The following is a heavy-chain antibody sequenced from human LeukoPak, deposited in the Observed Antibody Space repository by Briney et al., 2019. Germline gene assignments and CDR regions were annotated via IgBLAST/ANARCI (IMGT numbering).Heavy chain of an antibody. CDR2: INPSGGST. CDR1: GGTFSSYA. D-gene: IGHD2/OR15-2a*01. CDR3: ARTRVLQPRYFDY. V-gene: IGHV1-46*01. Sequence: EASVKVSCKASGGTFSSYAISWVRQAPGQGLEWMGIINPSGGSTSYAQKFQGRVTMTRDTSTSTVYMELSSLRSEDTAVYYCARTRVLQPRYFDYWGQGTLVTVSS. J-gene: IGHJ4*02.